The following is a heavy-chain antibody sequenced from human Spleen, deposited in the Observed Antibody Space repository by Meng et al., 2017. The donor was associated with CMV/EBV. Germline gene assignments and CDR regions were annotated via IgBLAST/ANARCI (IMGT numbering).Heavy chain of an antibody. CDR3: ARKLELPDYYYYGMDV. D-gene: IGHD1-7*01. CDR2: ISSSSSYI. J-gene: IGHJ6*02. V-gene: IGHV3-21*01. CDR1: GFTFSSYS. Sequence: GESLKISCAASGFTFSSYSMNWVRQAPGKGLEWVSSISSSSSYIYYADSVKGRFTISRDNAKNSLYLQMNSLRAEDTAVYYCARKLELPDYYYYGMDVWGQGTTVTVSS.